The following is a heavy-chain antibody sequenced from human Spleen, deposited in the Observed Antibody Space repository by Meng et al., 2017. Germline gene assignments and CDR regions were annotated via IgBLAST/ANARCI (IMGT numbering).Heavy chain of an antibody. V-gene: IGHV3-48*03. D-gene: IGHD2-21*02. CDR3: ARDGVTNFDY. CDR2: ISSSTSTM. J-gene: IGHJ4*02. CDR1: GFIFRSYE. Sequence: GGSLRLSCAASGFIFRSYEMNWVRQTPGKGLEWISYISSSTSTMYYADSVKGRFTISRDNAKNSLYLQLNSLRVEDTAVYYCARDGVTNFDYWGQGTLVTVSS.